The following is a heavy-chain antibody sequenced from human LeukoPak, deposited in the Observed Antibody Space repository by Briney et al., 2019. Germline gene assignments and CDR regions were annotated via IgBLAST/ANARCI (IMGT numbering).Heavy chain of an antibody. J-gene: IGHJ4*02. CDR3: AKHYMGSSYNHGLDC. CDR2: IYYSGST. D-gene: IGHD3-10*01. Sequence: SETLSLTCTVSGGSISNKYWSWIRQPPGKGLEWIGYIYYSGSTNYNPSLKSRVTISVDTSKNQFSLKLSSVTAADTALYYCAKHYMGSSYNHGLDCWGRGTLVTVSS. V-gene: IGHV4-59*08. CDR1: GGSISNKY.